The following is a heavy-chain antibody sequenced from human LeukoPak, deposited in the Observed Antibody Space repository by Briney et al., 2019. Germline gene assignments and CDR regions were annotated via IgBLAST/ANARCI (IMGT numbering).Heavy chain of an antibody. V-gene: IGHV3-7*03. Sequence: GGSLSLSCEGSGFTFSNYWMSWVRQAPGKGLEWVANIQQHGSETYYGDSVKGRFTISRDNSKNFLYLQMNSLRTEDTALYYCAKAEPAAAHMMDVWGKGTTVTVSS. J-gene: IGHJ6*04. CDR3: AKAEPAAAHMMDV. D-gene: IGHD1-14*01. CDR1: GFTFSNYW. CDR2: IQQHGSET.